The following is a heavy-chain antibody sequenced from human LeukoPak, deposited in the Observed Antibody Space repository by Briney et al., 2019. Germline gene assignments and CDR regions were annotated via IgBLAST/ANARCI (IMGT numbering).Heavy chain of an antibody. Sequence: GGSLRLSCAASGFTFSDYYMGWIRQAPGKGLEWVSYISSSGSTIYYADSVKGRFTISRDNAKNSLYLQMNSLRAEDTAVYYCARRDARWLQVDAFDIWGQGTMVTVSS. CDR3: ARRDARWLQVDAFDI. D-gene: IGHD5-24*01. CDR2: ISSSGSTI. V-gene: IGHV3-11*01. J-gene: IGHJ3*02. CDR1: GFTFSDYY.